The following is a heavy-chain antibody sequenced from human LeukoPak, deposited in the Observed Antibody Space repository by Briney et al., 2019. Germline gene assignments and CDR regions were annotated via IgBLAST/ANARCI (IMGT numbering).Heavy chain of an antibody. D-gene: IGHD6-13*01. J-gene: IGHJ4*02. Sequence: GASVKVSCKASGYTFTSYGISWVRQAPGQGLEWMGWISAYNGNTNYAQKLQGRVTMTTDTSTSTAYMELRSLRSEDTAVHYCARDAAAGKFGTEYYFDYWGQGTLVTVSS. CDR1: GYTFTSYG. V-gene: IGHV1-18*01. CDR2: ISAYNGNT. CDR3: ARDAAAGKFGTEYYFDY.